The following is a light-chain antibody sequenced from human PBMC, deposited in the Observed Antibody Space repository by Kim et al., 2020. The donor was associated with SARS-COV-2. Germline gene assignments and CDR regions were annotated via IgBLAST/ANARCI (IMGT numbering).Light chain of an antibody. Sequence: VAVSPGQTASITCSGDKLGNKYACWYQQKPGQSPVLVIYQDSKRPSGIPERFSGSNSGNTATLTISGTQAMDEADYYCQAWDSSVVFGGGTQLTVL. V-gene: IGLV3-1*01. CDR2: QDS. CDR1: KLGNKY. CDR3: QAWDSSVV. J-gene: IGLJ2*01.